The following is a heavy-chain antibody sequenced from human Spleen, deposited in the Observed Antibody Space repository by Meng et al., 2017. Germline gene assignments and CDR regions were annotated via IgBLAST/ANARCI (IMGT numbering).Heavy chain of an antibody. D-gene: IGHD3-10*01. CDR2: INPNSGGT. CDR1: GYTFTGYY. J-gene: IGHJ3*02. V-gene: IGHV1-2*06. Sequence: ASVKVSCKASGYTFTGYYMHWVRQAPGQGLECMGRINPNSGGTNYAQKFQGRVTMTRDTSISTAYMELSSLRSEDTAVYYCARGGGLWFGELSSSAFDIWGQGTTVTVSS. CDR3: ARGGGLWFGELSSSAFDI.